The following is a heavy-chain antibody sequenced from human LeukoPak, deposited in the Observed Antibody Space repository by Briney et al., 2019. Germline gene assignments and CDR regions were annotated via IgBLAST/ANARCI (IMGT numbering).Heavy chain of an antibody. CDR2: IKQDGSEK. CDR3: ARVGYSGYDTVDY. Sequence: GGSLRLSCTASGFTFITYWMSWVRQAPGKGLEWVANIKQDGSEKYYVDSVKGRFTISRDNAKNSLYLQMNSLRAEDTAVYYCARVGYSGYDTVDYWGQGTLVTVSS. CDR1: GFTFITYW. J-gene: IGHJ4*02. D-gene: IGHD5-12*01. V-gene: IGHV3-7*01.